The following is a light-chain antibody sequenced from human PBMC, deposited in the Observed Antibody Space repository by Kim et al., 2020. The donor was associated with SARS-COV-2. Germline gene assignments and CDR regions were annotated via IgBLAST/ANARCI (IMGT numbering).Light chain of an antibody. J-gene: IGKJ1*01. CDR1: QDIANT. V-gene: IGKV1-27*01. Sequence: ASVGDRVTITGRASQDIANTVAWYQQKPGKVPQVLIYAASTLQSGVPSRCSGSGYGTEFTLTIGSLQTEDVATYYCQKYNSAPWTFGPGTKVDIK. CDR2: AAS. CDR3: QKYNSAPWT.